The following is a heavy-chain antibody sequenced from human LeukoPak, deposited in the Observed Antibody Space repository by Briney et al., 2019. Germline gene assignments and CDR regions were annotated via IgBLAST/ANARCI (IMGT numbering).Heavy chain of an antibody. J-gene: IGHJ6*02. D-gene: IGHD1-14*01. CDR3: ARGWRRNRNYYGMDV. CDR2: MNPNSGNT. Sequence: GASVKVSCKASGYTFTSYDINWVRQATGQGLEWMGWMNPNSGNTGYAQKFQGRVTMTRNTSISTAYMELSSRRSEDTAVYYCARGWRRNRNYYGMDVWGQGTTVTVSS. CDR1: GYTFTSYD. V-gene: IGHV1-8*01.